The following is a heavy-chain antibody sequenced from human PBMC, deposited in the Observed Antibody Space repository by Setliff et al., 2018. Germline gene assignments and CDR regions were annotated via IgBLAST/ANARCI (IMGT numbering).Heavy chain of an antibody. D-gene: IGHD3-10*01. Sequence: GGSLRLSCTASGFTFSSYALHWVRQAPGKGLEWVAVISFDGNNKYYGDSVKGRFTISRDNSKNTQYLQMNSLRPEDTAVYYCGRAGKPYGIDVWGQGTMVTVSS. CDR3: GRAGKPYGIDV. J-gene: IGHJ3*01. CDR1: GFTFSSYA. V-gene: IGHV3-30-3*01. CDR2: ISFDGNNK.